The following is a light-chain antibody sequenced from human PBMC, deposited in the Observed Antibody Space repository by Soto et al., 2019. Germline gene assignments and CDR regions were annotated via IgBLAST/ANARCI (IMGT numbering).Light chain of an antibody. CDR3: QHYDTSPST. CDR1: QSVSGSR. V-gene: IGKV3-20*01. J-gene: IGKJ5*01. CDR2: GAS. Sequence: IVMTQSPWKMSIACGERGTLSRRASQSVSGSRLAWYQQKPGQAPMLLIYGASNRATGIPDRFSGGGSGTDFTLTISRLAPEDFALYYCQHYDTSPSTFGQGNDWRL.